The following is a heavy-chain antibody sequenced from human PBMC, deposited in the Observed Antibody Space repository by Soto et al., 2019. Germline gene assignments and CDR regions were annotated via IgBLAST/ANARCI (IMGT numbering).Heavy chain of an antibody. CDR1: GFTFPNYA. CDR2: VTGRASST. CDR3: AQHLPSKKKQRLGADAFHI. D-gene: IGHD6-25*01. J-gene: IGHJ3*02. V-gene: IGHV3-23*01. Sequence: EVRLLESGGGLVQPGGSLRLSCFASGFTFPNYAMSWVRQAPGKGLEWVSVVTGRASSTYYADSVEGRFTISRDNSRNTLFLQMNSLGAEDTAVYYCAQHLPSKKKQRLGADAFHIWGQGTMLTVSS.